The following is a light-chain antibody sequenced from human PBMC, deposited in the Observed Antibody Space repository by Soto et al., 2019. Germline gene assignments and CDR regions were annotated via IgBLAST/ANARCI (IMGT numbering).Light chain of an antibody. CDR2: AVN. Sequence: QSPLTQPPSVSGSLGQSVTISFTGLRSDCGGYEYVSWYQPPPGKAPTILVYAVNEPPSGVTDRLSASMSGDTTSLAISVLQAAHEAHSFCSSYAGGAGFGTGPKPTVL. V-gene: IGLV2-11*01. CDR1: RSDCGGYEY. J-gene: IGLJ1*01. CDR3: SSYAGGAG.